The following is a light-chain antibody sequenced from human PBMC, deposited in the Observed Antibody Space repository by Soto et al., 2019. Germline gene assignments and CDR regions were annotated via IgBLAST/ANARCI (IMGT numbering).Light chain of an antibody. V-gene: IGKV1-5*03. J-gene: IGKJ2*01. CDR1: QSFGTW. Sequence: IPITPPPSPPPSPVGSRSAITFPARQSFGTWLAWYQQKPGKAPNLLIYRTSSLGRGVPSRFSGGGSGTEFTLTISSLQPDDFATYYCQQYNSDSFYTFGQGTKVDIK. CDR3: QQYNSDSFYT. CDR2: RTS.